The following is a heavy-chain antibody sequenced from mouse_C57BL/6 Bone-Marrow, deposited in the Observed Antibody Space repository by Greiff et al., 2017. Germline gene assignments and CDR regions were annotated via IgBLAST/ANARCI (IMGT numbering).Heavy chain of an antibody. J-gene: IGHJ2*01. CDR3: TRSARGFDY. D-gene: IGHD3-1*01. CDR2: IDPETGGP. V-gene: IGHV1-15*01. Sequence: QVQLKQSGAELVRPGASVTLSCKASGYTFTDYEMHWVKQTPVHGLEWIGAIDPETGGPAYNQKFKGKAILTADKSSSTAYMELRSLTSEDSAVYYCTRSARGFDYWGQGTTLTVSS. CDR1: GYTFTDYE.